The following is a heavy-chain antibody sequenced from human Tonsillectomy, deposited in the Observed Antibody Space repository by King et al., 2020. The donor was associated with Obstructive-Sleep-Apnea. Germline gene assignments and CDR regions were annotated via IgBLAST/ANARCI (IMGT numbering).Heavy chain of an antibody. D-gene: IGHD3-10*01. CDR3: ARDRVVRGYYYYYGMDV. CDR1: GFTFSSCW. J-gene: IGHJ6*02. Sequence: VQLVEAGGALVQTGGSLRLSCAASGFTFSSCWRHWVRQAPGKGLVWGSHINSAWRSTRYADSVKGRFTIARDNAKNTLYLQMNSLRDEDTAVYFCARDRVVRGYYYYYGMDVWGQGTAVTVSS. CDR2: INSAWRST. V-gene: IGHV3-74*01.